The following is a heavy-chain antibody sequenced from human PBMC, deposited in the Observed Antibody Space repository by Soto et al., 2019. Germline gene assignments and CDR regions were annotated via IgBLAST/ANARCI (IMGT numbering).Heavy chain of an antibody. CDR2: ISGSGGST. V-gene: IGHV3-23*01. CDR1: GFTFSSYA. J-gene: IGHJ6*02. D-gene: IGHD3-9*01. CDR3: AKALHYDILTGYSLSDYYGMDV. Sequence: PGGSLRLSCAASGFTFSSYAMSWVRQAPGKGLEWVSAISGSGGSTYYADSVKGRFTISRDNSKNTLYLQMNSLRAEDTAVYYCAKALHYDILTGYSLSDYYGMDVWGQGTTVTVSS.